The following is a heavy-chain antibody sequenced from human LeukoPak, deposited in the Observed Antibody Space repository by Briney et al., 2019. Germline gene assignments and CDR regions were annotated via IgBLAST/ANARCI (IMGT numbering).Heavy chain of an antibody. Sequence: SETLSLTCTVSGGSISDYYWSWIRQPPGKGLEWIGYISNSGSTNYNAPLKSRVTVSVDTSMNQLSLRLTSVTAADTAVYYCARHDYGSGSYLDHWGQGTLVTVSS. CDR2: ISNSGST. J-gene: IGHJ4*02. D-gene: IGHD3-10*01. CDR1: GGSISDYY. V-gene: IGHV4-59*08. CDR3: ARHDYGSGSYLDH.